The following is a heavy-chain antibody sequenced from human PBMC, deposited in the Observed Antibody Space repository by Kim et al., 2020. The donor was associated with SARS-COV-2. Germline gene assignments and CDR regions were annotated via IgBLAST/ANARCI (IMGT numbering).Heavy chain of an antibody. V-gene: IGHV1-69*13. J-gene: IGHJ4*02. CDR1: GGTFSSYA. CDR2: IIPIFGTA. D-gene: IGHD1-26*01. CDR3: ARDLGSGSYYFDY. Sequence: SVKVSCKASGGTFSSYAISWVRQAPGQGLEWMGGIIPIFGTANYAQKFQGRVTITADESTSTAYMELSSLRSEDTAVYYCARDLGSGSYYFDYWGQGTLVTVSS.